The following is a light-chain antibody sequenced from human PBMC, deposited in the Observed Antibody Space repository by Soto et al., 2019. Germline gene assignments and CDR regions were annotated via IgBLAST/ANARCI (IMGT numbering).Light chain of an antibody. CDR2: AVS. CDR1: SSDVGGYNY. CDR3: SSYTSSSIGV. Sequence: QSALTQPASVSGSPGQSITISCTGTSSDVGGYNYVSWYQQHPGKAPKLMIYAVSNRPSGVSNRFAGSKSGNTASLTISGRQAEDEADYYCSSYTSSSIGVFGGGTKLTVL. J-gene: IGLJ3*02. V-gene: IGLV2-14*01.